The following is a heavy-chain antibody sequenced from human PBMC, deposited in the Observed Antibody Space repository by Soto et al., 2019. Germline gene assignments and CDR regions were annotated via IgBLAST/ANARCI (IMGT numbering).Heavy chain of an antibody. CDR1: GFTFSSYS. CDR3: AGAPYYYDSRGYWAY. V-gene: IGHV3-21*01. D-gene: IGHD3-22*01. J-gene: IGHJ4*02. CDR2: ISSSSSYI. Sequence: EVQLVESGGGLVKPGGSLRLSCAASGFTFSSYSMNWVRQAPGKGLEWVSSISSSSSYIYYADSVKGRFTISRDNAKNSLDLQRNSLRAEDTAVYYWAGAPYYYDSRGYWAYWGQGTLVTVSS.